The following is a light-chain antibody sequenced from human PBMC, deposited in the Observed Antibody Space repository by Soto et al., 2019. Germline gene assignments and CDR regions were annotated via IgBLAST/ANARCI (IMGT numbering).Light chain of an antibody. CDR3: QQYNSYPWT. CDR2: KTS. Sequence: IHITQSPSTLAASVGDRVTITCRASQSISNWLAWYQQKPGKAPKLLIYKTSNLESGVPSRFSGSGSGTEFSLTISSLQPDDFATYYCQQYNSYPWTFGQGTKVDIK. V-gene: IGKV1-5*03. J-gene: IGKJ1*01. CDR1: QSISNW.